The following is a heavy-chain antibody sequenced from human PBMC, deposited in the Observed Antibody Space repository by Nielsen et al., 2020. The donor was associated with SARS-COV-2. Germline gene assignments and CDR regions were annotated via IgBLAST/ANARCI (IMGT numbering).Heavy chain of an antibody. V-gene: IGHV3-30-3*01. Sequence: GESLKISCAASGFTFSNAWMSWVRQAPGKGLEWVAVISYDGSNKYYADSVKGRFTISRDNSMNTLYLQMNSLRAEDTAVYYCARGSRRGSGAGGWFDPWGQGTLVTVSS. CDR3: ARGSRRGSGAGGWFDP. J-gene: IGHJ5*02. D-gene: IGHD3-10*01. CDR2: ISYDGSNK. CDR1: GFTFSNAW.